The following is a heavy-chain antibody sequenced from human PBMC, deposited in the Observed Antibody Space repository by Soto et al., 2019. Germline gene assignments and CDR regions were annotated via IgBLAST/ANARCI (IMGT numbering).Heavy chain of an antibody. D-gene: IGHD7-27*01. CDR3: ARGWGSIFDS. J-gene: IGHJ4*02. CDR1: GGSFSGYY. CDR2: INHSGST. Sequence: QVQLQQWGAGLLKPSETLSLTCAVYGGSFSGYYWSWIRQPPGKGLEWNGEINHSGSTNYNPSLKSRVTIAADTSKNQFSLKLSSVTAADTAVYYCARGWGSIFDSWGQGTLVTVSS. V-gene: IGHV4-34*01.